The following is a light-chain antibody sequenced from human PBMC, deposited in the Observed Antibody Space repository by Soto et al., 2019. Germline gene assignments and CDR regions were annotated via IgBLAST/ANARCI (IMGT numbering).Light chain of an antibody. J-gene: IGKJ2*03. CDR3: QQYSSSPRYS. CDR2: NAS. V-gene: IGKV3-20*01. Sequence: EGVLTQSPGTLSLSPGERATLFCRASQTIASDFLAWYQQKPGQAPRLLIYNASRRAAGIPERFRGSGSGTDFPLTISRLEPEDFAVYYCQQYSSSPRYSFGQGTKLEIK. CDR1: QTIASDF.